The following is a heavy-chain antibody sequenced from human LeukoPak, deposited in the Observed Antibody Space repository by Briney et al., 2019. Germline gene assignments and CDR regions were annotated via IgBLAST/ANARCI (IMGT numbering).Heavy chain of an antibody. V-gene: IGHV4-39*01. J-gene: IGHJ4*02. CDR1: GGSIRRSSFY. Sequence: PSETLSLTCSVSGGSIRRSSFYWGWIRQPPGKGLQWIGSIYYSGTTYYNPSLGSRVTISVDTSKSQFSLRLISVSAEDTAVYYCASPRVGAVGIDFWGQGILVTVST. CDR3: ASPRVGAVGIDF. CDR2: IYYSGTT. D-gene: IGHD1-26*01.